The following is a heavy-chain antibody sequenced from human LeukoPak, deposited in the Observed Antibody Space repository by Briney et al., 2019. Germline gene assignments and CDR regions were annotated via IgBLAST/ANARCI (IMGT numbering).Heavy chain of an antibody. J-gene: IGHJ4*02. CDR3: VSDWGLDY. D-gene: IGHD3-16*01. Sequence: GGSLRLSCAVSGFIFNTYAISWVRQAPGKGLEWVSSVTSSGDDTFYADSVQGRFTISRDNSRDTLYLHMNNLRVEDTALYYCVSDWGLDYWGQGTLITVSS. V-gene: IGHV3-23*01. CDR2: VTSSGDDT. CDR1: GFIFNTYA.